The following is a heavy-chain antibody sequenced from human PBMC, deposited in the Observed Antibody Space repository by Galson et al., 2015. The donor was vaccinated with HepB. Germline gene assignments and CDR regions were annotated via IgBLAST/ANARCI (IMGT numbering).Heavy chain of an antibody. CDR2: TYYRSKWYN. CDR1: GDSVSSNSAA. D-gene: IGHD3-22*01. Sequence: CAISGDSVSSNSAAWNWIRQSPSRGLEWLGRTYYRSKWYNDYAVSVKSRITINPDTSKNQFSLQLNSVTPEDTAVYYCASNYDSSGYYYFDYWGQGTLVTVSS. CDR3: ASNYDSSGYYYFDY. V-gene: IGHV6-1*01. J-gene: IGHJ4*02.